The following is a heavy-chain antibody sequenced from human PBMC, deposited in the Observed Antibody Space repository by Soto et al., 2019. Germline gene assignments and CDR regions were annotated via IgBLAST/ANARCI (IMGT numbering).Heavy chain of an antibody. Sequence: SETLSLTCAVYGGSFSGYYWGWIRQPPGKGLEWIGEINHSGSTNYNPSLKSRVTISVDTSKNQFSLKLSSVTAADTAVYYCASASLGYCSGGSCFHWFDPWGQGTLVTVSS. V-gene: IGHV4-34*01. D-gene: IGHD2-15*01. CDR2: INHSGST. J-gene: IGHJ5*02. CDR3: ASASLGYCSGGSCFHWFDP. CDR1: GGSFSGYY.